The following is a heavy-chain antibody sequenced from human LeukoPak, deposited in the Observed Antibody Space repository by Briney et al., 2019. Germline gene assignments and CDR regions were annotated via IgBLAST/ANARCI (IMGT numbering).Heavy chain of an antibody. D-gene: IGHD4-17*01. Sequence: SETLSLTCTVSDGSISGSSYYWGWIRQPXGKGLGWIGSIYFSGSTYYNPSLKSRITMSVDTSKNQFSLKLSSVTAADTAVYYCARDGIYGETADYWGQGTLVTVSS. CDR3: ARDGIYGETADY. CDR1: DGSISGSSYY. V-gene: IGHV4-39*07. J-gene: IGHJ4*02. CDR2: IYFSGST.